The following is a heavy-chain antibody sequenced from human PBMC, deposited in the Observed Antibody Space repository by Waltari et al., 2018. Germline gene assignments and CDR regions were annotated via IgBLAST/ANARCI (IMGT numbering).Heavy chain of an antibody. CDR1: GFTFSSYG. CDR3: AKDLELYYYDIGVVSH. J-gene: IGHJ4*02. V-gene: IGHV3-30*18. D-gene: IGHD3-22*01. Sequence: QVQLVESGGGVVQPGRSLRLSCAASGFTFSSYGMHWVRQAPGKGLEWVAGIWYYGSNKYYADSVKGRFTISRDNSKNTLYLQMNSLRAEDTAMYYCAKDLELYYYDIGVVSHWGQGTLVTVSS. CDR2: IWYYGSNK.